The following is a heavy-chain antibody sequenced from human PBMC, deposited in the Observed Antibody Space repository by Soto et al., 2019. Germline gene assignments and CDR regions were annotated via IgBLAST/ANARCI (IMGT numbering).Heavy chain of an antibody. Sequence: EVQLVESGGGLVQPGGSLRLSCTASGFTFSSYEMNWVRQAPGKGLEWVLYIGSSGSTKYYADSVKGRFTISRDNAKNSLYLQMNSMRAEDTAVYYCARGGSRGWYVSPYDYWGQGTLVTVSS. D-gene: IGHD6-19*01. CDR2: IGSSGSTK. CDR1: GFTFSSYE. J-gene: IGHJ4*02. V-gene: IGHV3-48*03. CDR3: ARGGSRGWYVSPYDY.